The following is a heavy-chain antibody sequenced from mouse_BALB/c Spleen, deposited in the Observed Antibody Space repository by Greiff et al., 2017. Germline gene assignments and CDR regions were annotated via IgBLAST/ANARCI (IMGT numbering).Heavy chain of an antibody. CDR3: ARWGGYFDY. CDR1: GFTFSSFG. J-gene: IGHJ2*01. CDR2: ISSGSSTI. Sequence: EVKLQESGGGLVQPGGSRKLSCAASGFTFSSFGMHWVRQAPEKGLEWVAYISSGSSTIYYADTVKGRFTISRDNPKNTLFLQMTSLRSEDTAMYYCARWGGYFDYWGQGTTLTVSS. V-gene: IGHV5-17*02.